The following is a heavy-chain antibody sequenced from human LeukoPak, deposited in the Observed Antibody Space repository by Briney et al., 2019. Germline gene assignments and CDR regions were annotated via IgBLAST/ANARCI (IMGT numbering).Heavy chain of an antibody. CDR3: AREETLEDDNWFDP. V-gene: IGHV4-61*02. J-gene: IGHJ5*02. CDR2: IYTSGST. D-gene: IGHD1-1*01. CDR1: GGSISSGSYY. Sequence: PSETLYLTCTVSGGSISSGSYYWSWIRQPAGKGLEWIGRIYTSGSTNYNPSLKSRVTISVDTSKNQFSLKLSSVTAADTAVYYCAREETLEDDNWFDPWGQGTLVTVSS.